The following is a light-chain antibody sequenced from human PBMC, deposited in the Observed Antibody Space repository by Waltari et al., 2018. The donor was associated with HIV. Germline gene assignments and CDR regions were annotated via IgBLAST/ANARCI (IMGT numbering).Light chain of an antibody. CDR3: GTWDSSLSAGV. Sequence: QSVLTPPPSMSAAPGQQVTIPCTGRSSNTGNNYISWYQQSPGTAPKLLIFENNKRPSGIPDRFSGSKFGTSATLGITGLQTGDEADYYCGTWDSSLSAGVFGGGTRLTVV. J-gene: IGLJ2*01. CDR1: SSNTGNNY. CDR2: ENN. V-gene: IGLV1-51*02.